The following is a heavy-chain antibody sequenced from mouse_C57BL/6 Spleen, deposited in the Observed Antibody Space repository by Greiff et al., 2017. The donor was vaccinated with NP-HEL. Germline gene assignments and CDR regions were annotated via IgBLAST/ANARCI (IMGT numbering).Heavy chain of an antibody. CDR3: ARFDYDVGY. D-gene: IGHD2-4*01. Sequence: VQLVESDAELVKPGASVKISCKVSGYTFTDHTIHWMKQRPEQGLEWIGYIYLRDGSTKYNEKFKGKATLTADNSSSTTYMQLNSLTSDDAAVYFCARFDYDVGYWGQGTTLTVSS. J-gene: IGHJ2*01. CDR1: GYTFTDHT. V-gene: IGHV1-78*01. CDR2: IYLRDGST.